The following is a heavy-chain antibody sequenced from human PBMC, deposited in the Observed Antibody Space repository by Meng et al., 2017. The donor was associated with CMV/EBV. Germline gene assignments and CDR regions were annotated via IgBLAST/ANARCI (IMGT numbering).Heavy chain of an antibody. Sequence: SGYTFTTYCVHGVRQAPGQGLECMGIINPSGGSTSCAQKFQGRVTMTRDTSTSTVYMELSSLRSEDTAVYYCARGPSIVVVHNWFDPWGQGTLVTVSS. CDR1: GYTFTTYC. CDR2: INPSGGST. V-gene: IGHV1-46*01. CDR3: ARGPSIVVVHNWFDP. J-gene: IGHJ5*02. D-gene: IGHD2-2*01.